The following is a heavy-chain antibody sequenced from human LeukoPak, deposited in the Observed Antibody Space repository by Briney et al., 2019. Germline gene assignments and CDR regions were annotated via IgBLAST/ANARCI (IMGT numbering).Heavy chain of an antibody. V-gene: IGHV3-30-3*02. CDR1: GFTFSSYA. Sequence: GGSLRLSCAASGFTFSSYAMHWVRQAPGKGLEWVAVISYDGSNKYYADSVKGRFTISRDNSKNTLYLQMNSLRAEDTAVYYCAKPSASDIVVVPAEDYWGQGTLVTVSS. CDR3: AKPSASDIVVVPAEDY. CDR2: ISYDGSNK. J-gene: IGHJ4*02. D-gene: IGHD2-2*01.